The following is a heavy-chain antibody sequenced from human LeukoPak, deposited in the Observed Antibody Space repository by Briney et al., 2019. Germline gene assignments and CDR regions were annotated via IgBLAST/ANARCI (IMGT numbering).Heavy chain of an antibody. Sequence: PSETLSLTCTVSGGSISSYYWSWIRQPPGKGLEWIGYIYYSGSTNYNPSLKSRVTISVDTSKNQFSLKLSSVTAADTAVYYCARAGYDFWSGYTLDYWGQGTLVTVSS. V-gene: IGHV4-59*01. J-gene: IGHJ4*02. CDR2: IYYSGST. D-gene: IGHD3-3*01. CDR3: ARAGYDFWSGYTLDY. CDR1: GGSISSYY.